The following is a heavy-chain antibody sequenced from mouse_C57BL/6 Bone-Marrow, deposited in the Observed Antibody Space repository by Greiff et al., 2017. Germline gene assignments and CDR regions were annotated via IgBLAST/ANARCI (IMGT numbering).Heavy chain of an antibody. CDR2: IYPRSGNT. Sequence: VQVVESGAELARPGASVKLSCKASGYTFTSYGISWVKQRTGQGLEWIGEIYPRSGNTYYNEKFKGKATLTADKSSSTAYMELRSLTSEDSAVYFCARRGPFYAMDYWGQGTSVTVSS. CDR1: GYTFTSYG. V-gene: IGHV1-81*01. CDR3: ARRGPFYAMDY. J-gene: IGHJ4*01.